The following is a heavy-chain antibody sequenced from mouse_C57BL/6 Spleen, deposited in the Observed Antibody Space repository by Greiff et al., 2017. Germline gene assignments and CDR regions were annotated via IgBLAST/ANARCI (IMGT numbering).Heavy chain of an antibody. CDR2: IDPETGGT. J-gene: IGHJ4*01. CDR3: TRGYYGSQYAMDY. CDR1: GYTFTDYE. Sequence: VQLQQSGAELVRPGASVTLSCKASGYTFTDYEMHWVKQTPVHGLEWIGAIDPETGGTAYNQKFKGKALLTADKSSSTAYMELRSLTSEDSAVYYCTRGYYGSQYAMDYWGQGTSVTVSS. D-gene: IGHD1-1*01. V-gene: IGHV1-15*01.